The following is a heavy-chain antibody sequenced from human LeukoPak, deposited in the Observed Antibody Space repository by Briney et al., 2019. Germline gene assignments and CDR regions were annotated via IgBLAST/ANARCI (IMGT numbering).Heavy chain of an antibody. D-gene: IGHD3-10*01. CDR2: ISGSGHST. Sequence: PGGSLRLSCAASGFTVSSNYMSWVRQAPGKGLDWVSVISGSGHSTYYADSVKGRFTISRDNSKNTLHLQMNSLRAEDTAVYYCAKGSDLWFGETWGQGTLVTVYS. CDR3: AKGSDLWFGET. J-gene: IGHJ4*02. V-gene: IGHV3-23*01. CDR1: GFTVSSNY.